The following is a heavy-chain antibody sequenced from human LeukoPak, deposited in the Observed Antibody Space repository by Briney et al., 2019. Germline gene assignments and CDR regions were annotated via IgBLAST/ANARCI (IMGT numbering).Heavy chain of an antibody. CDR1: GYSVTSSYY. Sequence: KPSETLSLTCAVSGYSVTSSYYWAWIRPPPGKGLEWIGGIYHSGSTYYNPSLKSRVTISVDTSKNQFSLKLSSVTAADTAVYYCAQLIRSYWGQGTLVTVSS. CDR3: AQLIRSY. D-gene: IGHD1-1*01. CDR2: IYHSGST. J-gene: IGHJ4*02. V-gene: IGHV4-38-2*01.